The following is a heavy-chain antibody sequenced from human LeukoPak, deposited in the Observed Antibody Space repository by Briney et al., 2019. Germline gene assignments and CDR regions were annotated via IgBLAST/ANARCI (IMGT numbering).Heavy chain of an antibody. CDR3: ARDQKWEVQEDNFIYYYYGMDV. V-gene: IGHV3-53*01. J-gene: IGHJ6*02. CDR2: LYSSCEI. D-gene: IGHD1-26*01. CDR1: GFHLRDNH. Sequence: GSLELSFAAPGFHLRDNHLRWGRQAPGKGPGWVPVLYSSCEIYYIESVEGRFTISRDNSKNILYLQMNTLRAEDTAVYYCARDQKWEVQEDNFIYYYYGMDVWGQGTTVTVSS.